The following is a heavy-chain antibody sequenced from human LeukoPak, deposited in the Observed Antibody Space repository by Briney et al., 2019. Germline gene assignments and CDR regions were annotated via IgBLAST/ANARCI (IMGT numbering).Heavy chain of an antibody. V-gene: IGHV3-9*01. CDR3: AKNWDYGGNSNPYYFDY. Sequence: PGGSLRLSCAASGFIFDDYAMHWVRQGPGKGLDWVSGISWNSGSVGYADSVKGRFTISRDNAKNSLYLQLNSLRAEDTALYYCAKNWDYGGNSNPYYFDYWGQGTLSPSPQ. CDR1: GFIFDDYA. CDR2: ISWNSGSV. D-gene: IGHD4-23*01. J-gene: IGHJ4*02.